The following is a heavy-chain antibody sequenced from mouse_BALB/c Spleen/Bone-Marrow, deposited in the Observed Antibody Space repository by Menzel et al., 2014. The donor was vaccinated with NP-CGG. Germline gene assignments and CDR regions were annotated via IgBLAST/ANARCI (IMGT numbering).Heavy chain of an antibody. D-gene: IGHD2-4*01. V-gene: IGHV14-3*02. J-gene: IGHJ2*01. Sequence: EVHLVESGAELVKPGASVKLSCTASGFNIKDTYVHWVKRRPEQGLEWIGRIDPANGNTKYDPKFQGKATITADTSSNTAYLQLSSLTSEDTAVYYCASYDYGYYFDYWGQGTTLTVSS. CDR2: IDPANGNT. CDR3: ASYDYGYYFDY. CDR1: GFNIKDTY.